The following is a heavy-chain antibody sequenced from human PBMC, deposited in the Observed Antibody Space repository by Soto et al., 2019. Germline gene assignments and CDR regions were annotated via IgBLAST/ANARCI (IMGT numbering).Heavy chain of an antibody. V-gene: IGHV2-5*02. CDR1: GFSLTTRGVG. CDR2: IYWDDDK. J-gene: IGHJ5*02. Sequence: QITLKESGPTLVKPTQPLTLTCTFSGFSLTTRGVGVGWIRQPPGKALEWLALIYWDDDKRYSPSLKSRLTSTKDTSKNQVVLTLTNMDPVDTATYYCAHRSRVTAKWKNWFDPWGQGTLVTVSS. CDR3: AHRSRVTAKWKNWFDP. D-gene: IGHD2-21*02.